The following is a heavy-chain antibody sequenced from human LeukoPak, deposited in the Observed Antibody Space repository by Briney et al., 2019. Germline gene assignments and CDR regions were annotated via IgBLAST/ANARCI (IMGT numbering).Heavy chain of an antibody. V-gene: IGHV1-46*01. D-gene: IGHD6-13*01. J-gene: IGHJ6*02. Sequence: ASVKVSCKASGYTFTSYYMHWVRQAPGQGLKWMGIINPSGGSTSYAQKFQGRVTMTRDTSTSTVYMELSSLRSEDTAVYYCAREIAAAGGYYYYYGMDVWGQGTTVTVSS. CDR1: GYTFTSYY. CDR3: AREIAAAGGYYYYYGMDV. CDR2: INPSGGST.